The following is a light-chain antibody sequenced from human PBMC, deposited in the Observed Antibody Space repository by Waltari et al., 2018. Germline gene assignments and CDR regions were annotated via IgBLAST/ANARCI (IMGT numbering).Light chain of an antibody. CDR2: WAS. J-gene: IGKJ2*01. V-gene: IGKV4-1*01. CDR1: QSVLYSPNTKNN. Sequence: DIVMTQSPDSLAVSLGERATIKCKSSQSVLYSPNTKNNLAWYQQKPGQPPKLLIYWASTRKSGVTDRFSGSGSGTDFTLTISSLQAEDVAVYYCQQYYTTPYTFGRGTKLQIK. CDR3: QQYYTTPYT.